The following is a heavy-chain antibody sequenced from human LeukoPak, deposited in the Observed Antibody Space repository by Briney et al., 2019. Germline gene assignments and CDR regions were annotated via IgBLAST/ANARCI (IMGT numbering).Heavy chain of an antibody. CDR3: ARDHSQTGTRGRWFDP. CDR1: GGSISSYY. V-gene: IGHV4-4*07. D-gene: IGHD1-1*01. J-gene: IGHJ5*02. CDR2: IYTSGST. Sequence: PSETLSLTCTVSGGSISSYYWSWIRQPAGKGLEWIGRIYTSGSTNYNPSLKSRVTMSVDTSKNQFSLKLSSVTAADTAVYYCARDHSQTGTRGRWFDPWGQGTLVTVSS.